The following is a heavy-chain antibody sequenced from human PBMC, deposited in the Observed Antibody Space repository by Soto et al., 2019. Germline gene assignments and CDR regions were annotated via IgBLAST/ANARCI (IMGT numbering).Heavy chain of an antibody. V-gene: IGHV3-23*01. CDR1: GFNFRSYA. CDR3: AKNRPAHITPDAFDI. CDR2: ISGSGGST. J-gene: IGHJ3*02. D-gene: IGHD2-15*01. Sequence: GGSLRLSCTASGFNFRSYARSWVRQAPGKGLEWVSAISGSGGSTYYADSVKGRFTISRDNSKNTLYLQMNSLRAEDTAVYYCAKNRPAHITPDAFDIWGQGTMVTVSS.